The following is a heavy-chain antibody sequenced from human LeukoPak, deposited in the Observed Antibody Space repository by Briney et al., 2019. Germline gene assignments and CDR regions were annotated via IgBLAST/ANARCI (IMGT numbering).Heavy chain of an antibody. D-gene: IGHD6-6*01. CDR2: ISSSSSYI. CDR3: AGDKQLAPPRPFDY. V-gene: IGHV3-21*01. J-gene: IGHJ4*02. Sequence: PGGSLRLSCAASGFTFSSYSMNWVRQAPGKGLEWVSSISSSSSYIYYADSVKGRFTISRDNAKNSLYLQMNSLRAEDTAVYYCAGDKQLAPPRPFDYWGQGTLVTVSS. CDR1: GFTFSSYS.